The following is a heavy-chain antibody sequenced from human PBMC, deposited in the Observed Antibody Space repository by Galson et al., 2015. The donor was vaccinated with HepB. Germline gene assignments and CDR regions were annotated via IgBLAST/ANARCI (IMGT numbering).Heavy chain of an antibody. CDR2: ISGSGGST. V-gene: IGHV3-23*01. CDR3: AKWKRAAAGTHDY. CDR1: AFTSSTYA. Sequence: LRLSCAASAFTSSTYAISWVRQAPGKGLEWVSAISGSGGSTYYADSVKGRFTISRDNSKNTLYLQMNSLRAEDTAVYYCAKWKRAAAGTHDYWGQGTLVTVSS. J-gene: IGHJ4*02. D-gene: IGHD6-13*01.